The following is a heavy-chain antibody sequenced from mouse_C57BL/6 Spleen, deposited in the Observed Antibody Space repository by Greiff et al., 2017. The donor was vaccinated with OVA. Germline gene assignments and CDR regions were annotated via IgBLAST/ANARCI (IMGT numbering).Heavy chain of an antibody. D-gene: IGHD1-1*01. CDR2: ISYDGSN. J-gene: IGHJ2*01. V-gene: IGHV3-6*01. Sequence: EVQLVESGPGLVKPSQSLSLTCSVTGYSITSGYYWNWIRQFPGNKLEWMGYISYDGSNNYNPSLKNRISITRDTSKNQFFLKLNSVTTEDTATYYCARGDTTVVALDYWGQGTTLTVSS. CDR1: GYSITSGYY. CDR3: ARGDTTVVALDY.